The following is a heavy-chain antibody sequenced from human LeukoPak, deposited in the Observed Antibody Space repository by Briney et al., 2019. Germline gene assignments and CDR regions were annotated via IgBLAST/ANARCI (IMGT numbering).Heavy chain of an antibody. CDR3: ARDQAGRLDY. CDR1: GGSISSYY. Sequence: SETLSLTCTVSGGSISSYYWSWIRQPPGKGPEWIGYIYYSGSTNYNPSLKSRVTISVDTSKNQFSLKLSSVTAADTAVYYCARDQAGRLDYWGQGTLVTVSS. J-gene: IGHJ4*02. CDR2: IYYSGST. V-gene: IGHV4-59*01.